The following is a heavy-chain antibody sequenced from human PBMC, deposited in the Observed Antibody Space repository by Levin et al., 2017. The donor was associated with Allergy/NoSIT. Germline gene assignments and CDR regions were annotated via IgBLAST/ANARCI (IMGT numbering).Heavy chain of an antibody. CDR2: ISYDGSNK. CDR1: GFTFSSYA. CDR3: ARVGAVAGTGAFDI. V-gene: IGHV3-30-3*01. J-gene: IGHJ3*02. D-gene: IGHD6-19*01. Sequence: GGSLRLSCAASGFTFSSYAMHWVRQAPGKGLEWVAVISYDGSNKYYADSVKGRFTISRDNSKNTLYLQMNSLRAEDMAVYYCARVGAVAGTGAFDIWGQGTMVTVSS.